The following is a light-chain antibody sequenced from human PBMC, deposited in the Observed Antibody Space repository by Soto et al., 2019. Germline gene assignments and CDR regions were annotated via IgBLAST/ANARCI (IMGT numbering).Light chain of an antibody. CDR1: SSDVGAYNF. Sequence: QSVLTQPASVSGSPGQSITISCRGTSSDVGAYNFVSWYQQHPGKAPKLMIYEVSKRPSGVPDRFSGSKSGNTASLTVSGLQAEDEADYYCSSYAGGNNLVFGGGTKVTVL. V-gene: IGLV2-8*01. CDR3: SSYAGGNNLV. J-gene: IGLJ2*01. CDR2: EVS.